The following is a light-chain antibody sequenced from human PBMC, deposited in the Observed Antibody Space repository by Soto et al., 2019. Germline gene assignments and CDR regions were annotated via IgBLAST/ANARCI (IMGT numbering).Light chain of an antibody. CDR2: AAS. V-gene: IGKV1D-12*01. CDR1: QGIRSW. Sequence: DIQMTQSPSSVSASVGDRVTITCRASQGIRSWLAWYQQKPGKAPKLLIYAASSLHRGVPSRFSGSGSGTDFTLTISSLQPEDCATYYCQQANSFPITFGQGTRLEIK. J-gene: IGKJ5*01. CDR3: QQANSFPIT.